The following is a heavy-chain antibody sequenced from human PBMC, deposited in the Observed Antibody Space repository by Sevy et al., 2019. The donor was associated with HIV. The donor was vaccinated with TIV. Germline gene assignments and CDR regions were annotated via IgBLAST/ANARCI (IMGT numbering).Heavy chain of an antibody. D-gene: IGHD3-22*01. Sequence: AASVKVSCKVSGYSLTGLSMHWVRQAPGKGLEWMGSFDPEDGERIYAQKLEGRVTMTEDTSADTAYMELNSLRFEDTAVYYCATTKDYYESSGCPFDYWGQRTLVTVSS. CDR3: ATTKDYYESSGCPFDY. CDR1: GYSLTGLS. CDR2: FDPEDGER. J-gene: IGHJ4*02. V-gene: IGHV1-24*01.